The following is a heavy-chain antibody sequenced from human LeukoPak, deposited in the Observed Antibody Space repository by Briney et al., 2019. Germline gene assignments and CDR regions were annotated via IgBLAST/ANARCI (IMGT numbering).Heavy chain of an antibody. CDR3: ASRPFSSLDY. D-gene: IGHD2/OR15-2a*01. CDR2: IYSSGST. J-gene: IGHJ4*02. V-gene: IGHV4-39*01. Sequence: SETLSLTCTVSGDSISRSSYYWGWIRQPPGKGLEWVANIYSSGSTYYNPSLKIRVTISVDTSKNQVALKQSCVTAADTAVYCCASRPFSSLDYWGQGTLVSVSS. CDR1: GDSISRSSYY.